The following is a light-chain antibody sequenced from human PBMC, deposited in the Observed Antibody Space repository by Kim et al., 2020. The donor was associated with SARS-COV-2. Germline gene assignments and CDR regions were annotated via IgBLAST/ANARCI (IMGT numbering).Light chain of an antibody. V-gene: IGKV3-11*01. CDR2: DAS. CDR1: QSVGSY. Sequence: EIVLTQSPATLSLSPGERATLSCRASQSVGSYLAWYQQRPGQAPRLLIYDASNRATGIPARFSGSGSGTDFTLTINSLAPEDFAVYYCQQRANWPTVTFGGGTKVDIK. J-gene: IGKJ4*01. CDR3: QQRANWPTVT.